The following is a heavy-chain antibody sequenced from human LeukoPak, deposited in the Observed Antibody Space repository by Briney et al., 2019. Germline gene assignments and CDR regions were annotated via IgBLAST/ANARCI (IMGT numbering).Heavy chain of an antibody. V-gene: IGHV3-48*02. J-gene: IGHJ3*02. D-gene: IGHD3-10*01. CDR2: ISGSGSVS. CDR3: ARDGGFGFLAAFDI. Sequence: PGGTLRLSCAASGFTFSCYSVNWVRQAPGKGLEWISYISGSGSVSYYEDSVKGRFTISRDNAKNSLYLQMNSLRDEDTALYYCARDGGFGFLAAFDIWGQGTMVAVSS. CDR1: GFTFSCYS.